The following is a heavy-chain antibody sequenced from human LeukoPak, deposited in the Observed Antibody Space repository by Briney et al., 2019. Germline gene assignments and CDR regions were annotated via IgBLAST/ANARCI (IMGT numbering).Heavy chain of an antibody. D-gene: IGHD4-11*01. CDR1: GFTLDDYG. V-gene: IGHV3-20*01. CDR2: INWNGGST. J-gene: IGHJ4*02. CDR3: AKDRGDYSNYRGFDY. Sequence: GGSLRLSCAASGFTLDDYGMSWVRQAPGKGLEWVSGINWNGGSTGYADSVKGRFTISRDNAKNSLYLKMNSLRAEDTALYHCAKDRGDYSNYRGFDYWGQGTLVSVSS.